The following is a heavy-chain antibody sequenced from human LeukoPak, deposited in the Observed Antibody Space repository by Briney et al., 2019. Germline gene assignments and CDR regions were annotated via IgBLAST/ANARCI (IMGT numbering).Heavy chain of an antibody. CDR2: ISGYNGHT. V-gene: IGHV1-18*01. Sequence: ASVKVFCKASGYTFSRYGISWVRQAPGQGLEWMGWISGYNGHTKYAQKVQGRVTMSTDTSTSTVYMELRSLISDDTGVYYCARGQTNRLLWVGELVSNINPFDYWGQGTLVTVSS. D-gene: IGHD3-10*01. CDR1: GYTFSRYG. J-gene: IGHJ4*02. CDR3: ARGQTNRLLWVGELVSNINPFDY.